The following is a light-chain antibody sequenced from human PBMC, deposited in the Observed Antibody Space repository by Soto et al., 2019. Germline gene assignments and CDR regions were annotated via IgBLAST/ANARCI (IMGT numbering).Light chain of an antibody. CDR1: QSVSSSY. CDR3: QQYGSSPT. Sequence: EIVLTQSPGTLSLSPGERATLSCRASQSVSSSYLAWYQQKPGHAPRLLIYGASSRATGIPDRFSGSGSGTDFTLTISRLEPEDFAVDYCQQYGSSPTFGQGTKVDIK. V-gene: IGKV3-20*01. J-gene: IGKJ1*01. CDR2: GAS.